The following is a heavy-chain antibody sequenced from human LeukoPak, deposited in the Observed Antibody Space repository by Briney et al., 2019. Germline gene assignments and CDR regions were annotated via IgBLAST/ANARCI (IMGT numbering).Heavy chain of an antibody. Sequence: ASVKVSCKASGYTFTGYYMHWVRQAPGQELEWMGWINPNSGGTNYAQKFQGWVTMTRDTSISTAYMELSRLRSDDTAVYYCARDLRMGYDILTGYYGGVWFDPWGQGTLVTVSS. CDR1: GYTFTGYY. CDR3: ARDLRMGYDILTGYYGGVWFDP. V-gene: IGHV1-2*04. D-gene: IGHD3-9*01. CDR2: INPNSGGT. J-gene: IGHJ5*02.